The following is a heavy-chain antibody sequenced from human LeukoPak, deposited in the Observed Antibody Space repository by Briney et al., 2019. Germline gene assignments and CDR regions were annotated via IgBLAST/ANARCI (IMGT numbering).Heavy chain of an antibody. V-gene: IGHV3-7*01. Sequence: GGSLRLSCAASGFTFSSYWMSWVRQAPGKGLEWVANIKQDGSEKYYVDSVKGRFTISRDNAKNSLYLQLNSLRAEDTAVYYCARGAYSSGWAYFDHWGQGTLVTVSS. D-gene: IGHD6-19*01. J-gene: IGHJ4*02. CDR1: GFTFSSYW. CDR3: ARGAYSSGWAYFDH. CDR2: IKQDGSEK.